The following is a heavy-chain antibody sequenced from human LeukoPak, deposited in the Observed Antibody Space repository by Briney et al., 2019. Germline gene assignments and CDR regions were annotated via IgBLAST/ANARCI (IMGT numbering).Heavy chain of an antibody. CDR1: GFTFSSYA. D-gene: IGHD5-24*01. CDR3: AREVERREVDY. V-gene: IGHV3-48*01. CDR2: ISSSSSTI. Sequence: PGGSLRLSCAASGFTFSSYAMSWVRQAPGKGLEWVSYISSSSSTIYYADSVKGRFTISRDNAKNSLYLQMNSLRAEDTAVYYCAREVERREVDYWGQGTLVTVSS. J-gene: IGHJ4*02.